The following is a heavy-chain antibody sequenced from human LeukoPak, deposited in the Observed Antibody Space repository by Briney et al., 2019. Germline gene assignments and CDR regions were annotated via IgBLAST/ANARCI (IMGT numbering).Heavy chain of an antibody. CDR3: ARGESSHYDY. J-gene: IGHJ4*02. V-gene: IGHV1-2*02. CDR2: INPNTGGA. CDR1: GYTFTGYY. Sequence: ASVKVSCKASGYTFTGYYIHWVRHPPGQGLEWMGWINPNTGGANYAQKFQGRVIMTRDTSISTAYMELTRLRSDDTAVYYCARGESSHYDYWGQGTLVTVSS. D-gene: IGHD6-13*01.